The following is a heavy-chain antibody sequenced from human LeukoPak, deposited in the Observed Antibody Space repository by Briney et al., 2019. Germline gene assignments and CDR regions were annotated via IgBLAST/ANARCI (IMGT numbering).Heavy chain of an antibody. D-gene: IGHD5-12*01. CDR3: ARDLLDSGYDLRYFDY. CDR2: ISSSGSTI. CDR1: GFTFSSYE. Sequence: GGSLRLSCAASGFTFSSYEMNWVRQAPGKGLEWVSYISSSGSTIYYAGSVKGRFTISRDNAKNSLYLQMNSLRAEDTAVYYCARDLLDSGYDLRYFDYWGQGTLVTVSS. J-gene: IGHJ4*02. V-gene: IGHV3-48*03.